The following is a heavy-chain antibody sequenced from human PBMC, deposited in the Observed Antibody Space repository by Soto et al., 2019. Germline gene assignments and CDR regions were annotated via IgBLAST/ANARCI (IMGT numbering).Heavy chain of an antibody. V-gene: IGHV3-23*01. Sequence: EVELLESGGGLVQPGGSLRLSCVASGFTFKNYDMRWIRQAPGKGQEWVSGISGSGGVTYYADSVKGRFTISRDNSKNTLYLQMNSLRAEDTAIYYCAKNRQFRSYYESAGHYDNWGQGTLVTVSS. J-gene: IGHJ4*02. CDR2: ISGSGGVT. D-gene: IGHD3-10*01. CDR1: GFTFKNYD. CDR3: AKNRQFRSYYESAGHYDN.